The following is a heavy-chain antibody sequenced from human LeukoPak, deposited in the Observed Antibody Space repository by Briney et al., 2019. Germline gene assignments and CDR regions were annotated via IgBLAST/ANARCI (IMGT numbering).Heavy chain of an antibody. V-gene: IGHV3-23*01. D-gene: IGHD6-19*01. J-gene: IGHJ4*02. CDR2: ISGSGGST. CDR3: AKDPRDHLDIAMAGCYFDY. Sequence: GGSLRLSCAASGFTINNYAMSWVRQAPGKGLEWVSGISGSGGSTYYADSVKGRFTISRDTSKNTLYLQTNSLRAEDTAVYYCAKDPRDHLDIAMAGCYFDYWGQGTLVTVSS. CDR1: GFTINNYA.